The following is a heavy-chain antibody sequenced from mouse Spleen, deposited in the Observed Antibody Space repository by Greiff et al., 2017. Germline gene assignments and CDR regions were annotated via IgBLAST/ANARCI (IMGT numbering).Heavy chain of an antibody. CDR3: ARKGDGYEGFAY. D-gene: IGHD2-2*01. CDR1: GYTFTSYW. J-gene: IGHJ3*01. Sequence: VQLQQSGAELVKPGASVKLSCKASGYTFTSYWMHWVKQRPGQGLEWIGMIHPNSGSTNYNEKFKSKATLTVDKSSSTAYMQLSSLTSEDSAVYYCARKGDGYEGFAYWGQGTLVTVSA. V-gene: IGHV1-64*01. CDR2: IHPNSGST.